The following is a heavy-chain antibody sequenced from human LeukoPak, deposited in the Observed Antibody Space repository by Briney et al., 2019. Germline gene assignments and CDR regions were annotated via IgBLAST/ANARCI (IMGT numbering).Heavy chain of an antibody. CDR2: INPNSGGT. CDR1: GYTFTSYY. V-gene: IGHV1-2*06. J-gene: IGHJ4*02. D-gene: IGHD3-22*01. Sequence: ASVKVSCKASGYTFTSYYIHWVRQAPGQGLEWMGRINPNSGGTNYAQNFQGKVTVTRDTSISTVYMELSGLRSDDTAVYYCTRYYYHTSGFDYWGQGTLVTVSS. CDR3: TRYYYHTSGFDY.